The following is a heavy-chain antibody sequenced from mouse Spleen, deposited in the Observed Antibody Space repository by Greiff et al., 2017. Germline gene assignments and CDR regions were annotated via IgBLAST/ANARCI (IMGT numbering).Heavy chain of an antibody. J-gene: IGHJ2*01. D-gene: IGHD6-1*01. CDR2: FYPGNSDH. CDR3: TRTVPYYFDY. Sequence: VQLQQSGTVLARPGASATISCTASGYTFTSYWMHWVKQSTGHGLDWIGAFYPGNSDHGYNQNSRGKAKLATVACRRTAYMELSSLTKYDSAVYYCTRTVPYYFDYWGQGTTLTVSS. CDR1: GYTFTSYW. V-gene: IGHV1-5*01.